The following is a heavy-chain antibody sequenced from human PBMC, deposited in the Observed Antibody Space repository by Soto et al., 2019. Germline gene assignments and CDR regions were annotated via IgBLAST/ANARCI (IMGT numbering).Heavy chain of an antibody. CDR3: AWMWDVPYYYYGTDV. CDR2: INGYNGNT. J-gene: IGHJ6*02. D-gene: IGHD1-26*01. CDR1: GYTFSRSG. V-gene: IGHV1-18*01. Sequence: QVQLVQSGAEVKKPGASVKVSCKASGYTFSRSGISWVRQAPGQGLEWMGWINGYNGNTNYTQKMQGRITMTTDTPTSTAYVVLKSRRYDDTAGYYFAWMWDVPYYYYGTDVWGQGSTVIVSS.